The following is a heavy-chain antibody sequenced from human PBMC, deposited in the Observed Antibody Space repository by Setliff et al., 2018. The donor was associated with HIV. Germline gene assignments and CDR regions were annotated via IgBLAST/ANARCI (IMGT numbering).Heavy chain of an antibody. J-gene: IGHJ6*03. Sequence: GGSLRLSCAASGFTFDDYHMTWVRQAPGKGLEWVSGINWNGDNTDYANSVKGRFTISRDNAKNSLYLKMNSLRAEDTAFYYCAKLVVGFSGSSAYMDVWGKGTTVTSP. CDR1: GFTFDDYH. CDR3: AKLVVGFSGSSAYMDV. V-gene: IGHV3-20*04. D-gene: IGHD1-26*01. CDR2: INWNGDNT.